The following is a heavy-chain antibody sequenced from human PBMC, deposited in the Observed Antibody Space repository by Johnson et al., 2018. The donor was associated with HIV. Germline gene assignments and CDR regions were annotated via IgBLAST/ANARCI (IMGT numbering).Heavy chain of an antibody. J-gene: IGHJ3*02. CDR3: AKGMYNWNCGVRRGAIDAFDI. Sequence: QVQLVESGGGVVQPGRSLRLSCAASGFTFSSYAMHWVRQAPGKGLEWVAVISYDGSNKYYADSVKGRFTISRDNSKHTLYLQMNSLRAEDTAVYYCAKGMYNWNCGVRRGAIDAFDIWGQGTMVTVSS. CDR1: GFTFSSYA. V-gene: IGHV3-30-3*01. D-gene: IGHD1-7*01. CDR2: ISYDGSNK.